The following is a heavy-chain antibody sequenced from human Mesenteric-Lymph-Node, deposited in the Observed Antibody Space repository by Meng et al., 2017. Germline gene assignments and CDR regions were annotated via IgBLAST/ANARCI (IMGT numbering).Heavy chain of an antibody. D-gene: IGHD3-22*01. V-gene: IGHV1-69*05. Sequence: LVKVSCKASGGTFSSYAISWVRQAPGQGLEWMGGIIPIFGTANYAQKFQGRVTITTDESTSTAYMELSSLRSEDTAVYYCAEGVLNYDSSGYSADAFDIWGQGTMVTVSS. CDR1: GGTFSSYA. CDR2: IIPIFGTA. CDR3: AEGVLNYDSSGYSADAFDI. J-gene: IGHJ3*02.